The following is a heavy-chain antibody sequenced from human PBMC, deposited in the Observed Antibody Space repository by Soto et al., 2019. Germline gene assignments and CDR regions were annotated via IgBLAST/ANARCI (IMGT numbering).Heavy chain of an antibody. Sequence: QVQLVQSGAEVTKPGSSVKVSCKASGGTFSSYAISWVRQAPGQGLEWMGGIIPIFGTANYAQKFQGRVTITADESTSTAYMELSSLRSEDTAVYYCASLKPIVVVPAATGWFDPWGQGTLVTVSS. CDR3: ASLKPIVVVPAATGWFDP. V-gene: IGHV1-69*01. CDR2: IIPIFGTA. D-gene: IGHD2-2*01. CDR1: GGTFSSYA. J-gene: IGHJ5*02.